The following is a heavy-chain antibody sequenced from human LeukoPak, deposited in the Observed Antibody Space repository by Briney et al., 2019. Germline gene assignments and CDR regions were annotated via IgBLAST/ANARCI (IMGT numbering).Heavy chain of an antibody. D-gene: IGHD3-9*01. CDR3: ARGQRYFAAPTSFDY. CDR1: GGSISSSSYY. J-gene: IGHJ4*02. V-gene: IGHV4-39*07. CDR2: IYYSGST. Sequence: SETLSLTCTVSGGSISSSSYYWGWIRQPPGKGLEWIGSIYYSGSTYYNPSLKSRVTISVDTSKNQFSLKLSSVTAADTAVYYCARGQRYFAAPTSFDYWGQGTLVTVSS.